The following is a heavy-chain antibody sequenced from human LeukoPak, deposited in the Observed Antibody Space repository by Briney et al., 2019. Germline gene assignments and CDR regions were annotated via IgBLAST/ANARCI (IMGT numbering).Heavy chain of an antibody. J-gene: IGHJ6*03. CDR2: ISSSRSYI. V-gene: IGHV3-21*01. CDR3: ARAGDIVVVPAATNTVYYMDV. CDR1: GFTFRSYS. Sequence: GGSLRLSCAASGFTFRSYSMNWVRQAPGKGLEWVSSISSSRSYIYYADSVKGRFTISRDNAKNSLYLQMNSLRAEDTAVYYCARAGDIVVVPAATNTVYYMDVWGKGTTVTVSS. D-gene: IGHD2-2*01.